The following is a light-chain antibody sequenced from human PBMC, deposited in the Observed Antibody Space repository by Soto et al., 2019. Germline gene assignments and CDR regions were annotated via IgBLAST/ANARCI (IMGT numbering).Light chain of an antibody. CDR3: TSYTASSIV. CDR2: DIS. Sequence: QSALTQPASVSGSPGQSVTISCTGTSSDVRFFNFVSWYQQHPGRAPQLIVFDISDRPSGVSSRFSGSKSGNTASLTISGLQAEDEADYYCTSYTASSIVFGGGTKLTVL. V-gene: IGLV2-14*01. CDR1: SSDVRFFNF. J-gene: IGLJ2*01.